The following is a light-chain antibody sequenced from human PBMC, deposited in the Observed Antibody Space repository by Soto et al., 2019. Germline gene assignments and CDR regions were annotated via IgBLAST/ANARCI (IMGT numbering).Light chain of an antibody. CDR1: SSNIGAGYD. V-gene: IGLV1-40*01. Sequence: QSVVTQPPSVSGAPGQGVTISCTGGSSNIGAGYDVHWYQQLPGAAPKLLIYHNTNRPSGVPDRFSGSKSGTSASLAITGLQAEDEGNYYCQSSDSSLSGYVFGTGTKVTVL. CDR2: HNT. CDR3: QSSDSSLSGYV. J-gene: IGLJ1*01.